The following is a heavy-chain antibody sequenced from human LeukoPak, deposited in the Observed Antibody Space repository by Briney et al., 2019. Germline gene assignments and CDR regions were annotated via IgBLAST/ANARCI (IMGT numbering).Heavy chain of an antibody. Sequence: PGGSLRLSCAASGFTFSSYGMHWVRQAPGKGLEWVAFIRYDGSNKYYADSVKGRFTISRDNSKNTLYLQMNSLRAGDTAVYYYARAGGYAYGPTDYWGQGTLVTVSS. D-gene: IGHD5-18*01. CDR1: GFTFSSYG. J-gene: IGHJ4*02. V-gene: IGHV3-30*02. CDR2: IRYDGSNK. CDR3: ARAGGYAYGPTDY.